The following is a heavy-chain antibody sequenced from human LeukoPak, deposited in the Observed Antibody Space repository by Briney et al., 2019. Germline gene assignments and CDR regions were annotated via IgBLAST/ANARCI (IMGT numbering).Heavy chain of an antibody. V-gene: IGHV3-66*02. J-gene: IGHJ4*02. D-gene: IGHD3-22*01. CDR1: GFTVSSNY. Sequence: GGSLRLSCAAPGFTVSSNYMSWVRQAPGKGLEWVSVIYSGGSTYYADSVKGRFTISRDNSKNTLYLQMNSLRAEDTAVYYCARVMNYDSSGYYLGYFDYWGQGTLVTVSS. CDR2: IYSGGST. CDR3: ARVMNYDSSGYYLGYFDY.